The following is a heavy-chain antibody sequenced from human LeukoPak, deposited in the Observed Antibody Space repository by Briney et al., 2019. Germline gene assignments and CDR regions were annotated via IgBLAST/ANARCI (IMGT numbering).Heavy chain of an antibody. CDR2: IYYSGST. Sequence: PSETLSLTCTVSGGSISSGGYYWSWIRQHPGKGLEWIGYIYYSGSTYYNPSLKSRVTISVDTSKNQFSLKLSSVTAADTAVYYCARASQHYYASGSSSLDYWGQGTLVTVSS. CDR1: GGSISSGGYY. V-gene: IGHV4-31*03. J-gene: IGHJ4*02. D-gene: IGHD3-10*01. CDR3: ARASQHYYASGSSSLDY.